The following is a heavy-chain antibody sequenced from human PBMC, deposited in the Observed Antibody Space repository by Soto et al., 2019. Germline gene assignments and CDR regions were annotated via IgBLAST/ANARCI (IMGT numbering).Heavy chain of an antibody. Sequence: GGSLRLSCAASGFTFSSYWMHWVRQAPGKGLVWVSRLNSDGSATTYADSVKGRFTISRDNVKNTLYLQMNSLRSEDTAVYYCARPHFSSSYYLDYWGQGTLVTVSS. D-gene: IGHD6-13*01. CDR3: ARPHFSSSYYLDY. CDR1: GFTFSSYW. CDR2: LNSDGSAT. V-gene: IGHV3-74*01. J-gene: IGHJ4*02.